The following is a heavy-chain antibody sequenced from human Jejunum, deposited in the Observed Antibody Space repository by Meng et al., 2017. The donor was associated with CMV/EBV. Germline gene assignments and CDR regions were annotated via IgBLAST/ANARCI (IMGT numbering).Heavy chain of an antibody. J-gene: IGHJ6*02. CDR2: ISAYNGNT. V-gene: IGHV1-18*01. CDR3: ARAGYCSTASCYMDLYYYGMDV. D-gene: IGHD2-2*02. Sequence: ISWGRQAPGEGLEWMGRISAYNGNTNYAQKFQGRVTMTTDTSTVTAYMELRSLRSDDTAMYYCARAGYCSTASCYMDLYYYGMDVWGQGTTVTVSS.